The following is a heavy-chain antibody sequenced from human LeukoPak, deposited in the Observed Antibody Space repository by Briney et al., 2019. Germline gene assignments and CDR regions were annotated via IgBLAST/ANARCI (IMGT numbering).Heavy chain of an antibody. CDR3: ARTRREYGSGCPDY. Sequence: PGGCLRLSCTASGFPFSSYGMYWGRQAPGKGLEWLAFIWHDGLKTYYAYSVKRRFTIARDNSHNTLYVHLSRLRPEDTAVYFCARTRREYGSGCPDYWGQGTLVTVSS. D-gene: IGHD6-19*01. V-gene: IGHV3-33*07. CDR1: GFPFSSYG. CDR2: IWHDGLKT. J-gene: IGHJ4*02.